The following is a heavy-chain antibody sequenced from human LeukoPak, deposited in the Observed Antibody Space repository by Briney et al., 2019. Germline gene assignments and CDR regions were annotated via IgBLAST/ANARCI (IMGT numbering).Heavy chain of an antibody. CDR2: ISSSSSYI. D-gene: IGHD6-13*01. Sequence: GSLELSCAASGFPFSSYSMNWVRQAPGKGLEWVSSISSSSSYIYYADSVKGRFTISRDNAKNSLYLQMNSLRAEDTAVYYCAREWAAAGTDRYYFDYWGQGTLVTVSS. J-gene: IGHJ4*02. CDR3: AREWAAAGTDRYYFDY. CDR1: GFPFSSYS. V-gene: IGHV3-21*01.